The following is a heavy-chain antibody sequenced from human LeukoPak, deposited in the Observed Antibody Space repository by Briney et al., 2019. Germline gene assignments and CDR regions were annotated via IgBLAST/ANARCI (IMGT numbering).Heavy chain of an antibody. CDR3: ATNLIGAGEYFQQ. Sequence: GGSLRLSCAASGLRFSDYYVSWIRQAPGKGLQWVSYISSGGDIMHYADSVKGRFTSSRDNAKNSGYLEMNSLGAEDTAVYYCATNLIGAGEYFQQWGQGTLVTASS. CDR1: GLRFSDYY. D-gene: IGHD2/OR15-2a*01. CDR2: ISSGGDIM. V-gene: IGHV3-11*01. J-gene: IGHJ1*01.